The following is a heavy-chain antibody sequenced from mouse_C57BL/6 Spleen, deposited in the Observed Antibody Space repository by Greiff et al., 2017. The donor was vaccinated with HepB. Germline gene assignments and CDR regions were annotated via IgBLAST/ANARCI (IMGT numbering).Heavy chain of an antibody. Sequence: VKLMESGAELVRPGASVTLSCKASGYTFTDYEMHWVKQTPVHGLEWIGAIDPETGGTAYNQKFKGKAILTADKSSSTAYMELRSLTSEDSAVYYCTRQVLLDYWGQGTTLAVSS. V-gene: IGHV1-15*01. CDR3: TRQVLLDY. CDR1: GYTFTDYE. CDR2: IDPETGGT. J-gene: IGHJ2*01. D-gene: IGHD2-14*01.